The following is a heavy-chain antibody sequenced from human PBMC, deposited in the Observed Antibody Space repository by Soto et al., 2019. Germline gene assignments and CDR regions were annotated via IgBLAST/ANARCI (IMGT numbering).Heavy chain of an antibody. CDR1: GFDFTSNS. V-gene: IGHV3-23*01. D-gene: IGHD2-15*01. J-gene: IGHJ6*02. CDR3: VKSDARGLRYYGMEV. CDR2: INYVSDSI. Sequence: PGGSLRLSCVASGFDFTSNSMAWVRQAPGKGLEWVSSINYVSDSIYYAGSVKGRFTISRDNSKNTLYMQMRSLRVDDTAIYYCVKSDARGLRYYGMEVWGQGTTVTVS.